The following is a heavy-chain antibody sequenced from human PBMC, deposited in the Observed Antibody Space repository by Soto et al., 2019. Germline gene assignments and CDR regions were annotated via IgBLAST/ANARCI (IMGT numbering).Heavy chain of an antibody. Sequence: GGSLRLSCAASGFTFSSYGMHWVRQAPGKGLEWVAVISYDGSNKYYADSVKGRFTISRDNSKNTLYLQMNSLRAEDTAVYYCAKGSPGSTLRWGQGTLVTVSS. CDR1: GFTFSSYG. CDR3: AKGSPGSTLR. D-gene: IGHD2-15*01. J-gene: IGHJ1*01. CDR2: ISYDGSNK. V-gene: IGHV3-30*18.